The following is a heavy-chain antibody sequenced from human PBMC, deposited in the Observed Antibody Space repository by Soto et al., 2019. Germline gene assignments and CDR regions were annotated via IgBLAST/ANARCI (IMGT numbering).Heavy chain of an antibody. CDR2: INPNSGGT. Sequence: SVKVSCKASVYTFTCYYMHWVRQAPGQGLEWMGWINPNSGGTNYAQKFQGRVTMTRDTSISTAYMELSRLRSDDTAVYYCARDRGLTSASGSNNWFDPWGQGTLVTVSS. J-gene: IGHJ5*02. V-gene: IGHV1-2*02. D-gene: IGHD3-10*01. CDR3: ARDRGLTSASGSNNWFDP. CDR1: VYTFTCYY.